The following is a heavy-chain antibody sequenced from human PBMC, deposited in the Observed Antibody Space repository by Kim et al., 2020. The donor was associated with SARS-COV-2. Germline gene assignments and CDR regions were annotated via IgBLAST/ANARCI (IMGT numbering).Heavy chain of an antibody. J-gene: IGHJ6*02. V-gene: IGHV1-69*13. CDR2: IIPIFGTA. D-gene: IGHD6-13*01. Sequence: SVKVSCKASGGTFSSYSISWVRQAPGQGLEWMGGIIPIFGTANYPQKFQCRVTITADESTSTAYMELSSLRSEDTAVYYCASGYSSSSDMRYYGMDVWG. CDR1: GGTFSSYS. CDR3: ASGYSSSSDMRYYGMDV.